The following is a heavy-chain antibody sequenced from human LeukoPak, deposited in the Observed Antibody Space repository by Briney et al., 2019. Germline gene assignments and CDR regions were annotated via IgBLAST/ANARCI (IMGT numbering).Heavy chain of an antibody. V-gene: IGHV3-7*01. CDR2: IKQDGSEK. J-gene: IGHJ6*03. CDR3: ARGSTSSPPYYYYYYYMDV. CDR1: GFTFSSYG. Sequence: PGGSLRLSCAASGFTFSSYGMSWVRQAPGKGLEWVANIKQDGSEKYYVDSVKGRFTISRDNAKNSLYLQMNSLRAEDTAVYYCARGSTSSPPYYYYYYYMDVWGKGTTVTVSS. D-gene: IGHD6-13*01.